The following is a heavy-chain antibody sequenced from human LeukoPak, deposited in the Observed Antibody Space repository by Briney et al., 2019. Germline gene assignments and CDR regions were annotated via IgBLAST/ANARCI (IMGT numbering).Heavy chain of an antibody. D-gene: IGHD2-8*01. CDR2: IIPIFGTA. V-gene: IGHV1-69*13. CDR1: GYTFTSYA. J-gene: IGHJ4*02. Sequence: ASVKVSCKASGYTFTSYAMHWVRQAPGQGLEWMGGIIPIFGTANYAQKFQGRVTITADESTSTAYMELSSLRSEDTAVYYCARAGGLDQMVYADYWGQGTLVTVSS. CDR3: ARAGGLDQMVYADY.